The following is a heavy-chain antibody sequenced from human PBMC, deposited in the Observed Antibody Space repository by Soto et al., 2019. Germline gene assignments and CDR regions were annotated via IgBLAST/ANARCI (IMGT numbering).Heavy chain of an antibody. CDR3: ARVGYCISTSCYSWFDP. D-gene: IGHD2-2*02. V-gene: IGHV4-31*03. Sequence: QVQLQESGPGLVKPSQTLSLTCTVSGGSISSGGYYWSWIRQHPGKGLEWIGYIYYSGSTYYNPSLNGRFTISVDTSKNQFSLKLSSVTAADTAVYYCARVGYCISTSCYSWFDPWGQGTLVTVSS. J-gene: IGHJ5*02. CDR1: GGSISSGGYY. CDR2: IYYSGST.